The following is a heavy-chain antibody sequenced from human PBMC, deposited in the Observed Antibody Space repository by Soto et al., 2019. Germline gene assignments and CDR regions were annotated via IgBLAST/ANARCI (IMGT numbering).Heavy chain of an antibody. J-gene: IGHJ6*02. CDR2: ISYEGSNT. D-gene: IGHD1-1*01. CDR3: ARFTPGNTLYYFSGLDF. Sequence: QVHLVESGGGVVQPGKSLRLSCVASGFTFDTYGIHWVRQAPGKGLQWVALISYEGSNTYYADSVRGRFTISRDNSKNALYLEMNTLRPEDTGVYYCARFTPGNTLYYFSGLDFWGQGTSVTVSS. V-gene: IGHV3-30-3*01. CDR1: GFTFDTYG.